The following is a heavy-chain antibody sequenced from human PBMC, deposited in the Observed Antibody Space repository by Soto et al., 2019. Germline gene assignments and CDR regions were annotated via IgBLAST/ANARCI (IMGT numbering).Heavy chain of an antibody. CDR2: ISAYNGNT. Sequence: QVQLVQSGAEVKKPGASVKVSCKASGYTFTSYGISWVRQAPGQGLEWMGWISAYNGNTNYAQQLQGRVTMTTDTSTITAYMELRSLRSDDTAVYYCARVYGSGSYQYYFDYWGQGTLVTVSS. D-gene: IGHD3-10*01. J-gene: IGHJ4*02. CDR3: ARVYGSGSYQYYFDY. V-gene: IGHV1-18*01. CDR1: GYTFTSYG.